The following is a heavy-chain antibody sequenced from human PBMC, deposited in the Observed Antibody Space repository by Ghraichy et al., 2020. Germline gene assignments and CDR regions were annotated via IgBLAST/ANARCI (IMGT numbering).Heavy chain of an antibody. Sequence: GSLRLSCAVSGDSIGSSNWWSWVRQPPGEGLEYIGEVFHSGTAHYSPSLKSRATMSVDKSKNQFSLSLSSVTAADTATYFCARERLGRNWYFDLWGRGTLVTVSS. CDR1: GDSIGSSNW. J-gene: IGHJ2*01. CDR3: ARERLGRNWYFDL. D-gene: IGHD7-27*01. V-gene: IGHV4-4*01. CDR2: VFHSGTA.